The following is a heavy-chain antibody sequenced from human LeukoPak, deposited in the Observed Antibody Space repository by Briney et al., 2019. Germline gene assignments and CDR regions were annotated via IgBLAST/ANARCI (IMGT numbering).Heavy chain of an antibody. Sequence: VKVSCKVSGYTLTELSMHWVRQAPGKGLEWMGGFDPEDGETIYAQKFQGRVTMTEDTSTDTAYMELSSLRSEDTAVYYCATVGAAALPIDYWGQGTLVTVSS. D-gene: IGHD6-13*01. J-gene: IGHJ4*02. V-gene: IGHV1-24*01. CDR3: ATVGAAALPIDY. CDR2: FDPEDGET. CDR1: GYTLTELS.